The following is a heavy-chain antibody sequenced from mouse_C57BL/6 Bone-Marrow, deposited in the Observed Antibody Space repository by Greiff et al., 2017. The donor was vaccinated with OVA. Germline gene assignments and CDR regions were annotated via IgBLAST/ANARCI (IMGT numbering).Heavy chain of an antibody. CDR1: GYTFTDYY. D-gene: IGHD2-4*01. CDR3: ARDDYEYY. J-gene: IGHJ2*01. Sequence: VQLQQSGPVLVKPGASVKMSCKASGYTFTDYYMNWVKQSHGKSLEWIGVINPYNGGTSYNQKFKGKATLTVDKSASTAYMELNSLTAEDSACYYCARDDYEYYWGQGTTLTVAS. V-gene: IGHV1-19*01. CDR2: INPYNGGT.